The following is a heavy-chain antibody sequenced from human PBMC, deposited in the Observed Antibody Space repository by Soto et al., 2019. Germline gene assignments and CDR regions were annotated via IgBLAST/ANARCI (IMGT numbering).Heavy chain of an antibody. D-gene: IGHD3-22*01. CDR3: AKTPNFYDSRGYYYFDY. CDR2: ISGSGGAT. CDR1: GFTFSRYA. Sequence: EVQLLESGGGLVQPGGSLRLSCAASGFTFSRYAMSWVRQAPGKGLEWVSVISGSGGATYSADSVKGRFTISRDNSKKTLYLQMNSLRAEDTAVYYCAKTPNFYDSRGYYYFDYWGQGTLVTVSS. V-gene: IGHV3-23*01. J-gene: IGHJ4*02.